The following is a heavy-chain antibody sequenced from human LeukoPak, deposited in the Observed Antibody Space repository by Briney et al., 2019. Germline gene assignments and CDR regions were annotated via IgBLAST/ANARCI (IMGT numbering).Heavy chain of an antibody. Sequence: PGGSLRLSCAASGFTFSSYAMGWVRQAPGKGLEWGSAITASGGNTYYADSVKGRFTISRDNSKNTLYLQVNSLRAEDTAVYYCAKGNGYSYGRYYFDYWGQGTLVTVSS. J-gene: IGHJ4*02. D-gene: IGHD5-18*01. CDR2: ITASGGNT. CDR3: AKGNGYSYGRYYFDY. V-gene: IGHV3-23*01. CDR1: GFTFSSYA.